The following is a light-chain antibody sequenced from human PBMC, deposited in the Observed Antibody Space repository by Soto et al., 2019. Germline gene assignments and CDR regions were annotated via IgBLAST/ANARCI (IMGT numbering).Light chain of an antibody. CDR3: QQYNNWRT. J-gene: IGKJ1*01. CDR2: GAS. V-gene: IGKV3-15*01. CDR1: QSVSSN. Sequence: EIVMTQSPATLSVSPGERATLSCRASQSVSSNLAWYQQKPGQAPRLLIYGASTRDTGIPARFSGSGSGTEFTLTISSLQSEDFAVDYCQQYNNWRTFGQGTTVEIK.